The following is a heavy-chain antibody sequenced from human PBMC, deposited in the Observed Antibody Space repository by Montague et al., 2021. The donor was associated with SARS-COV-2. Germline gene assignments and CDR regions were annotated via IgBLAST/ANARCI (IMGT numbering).Heavy chain of an antibody. CDR1: VSWNSGAD. J-gene: IGHJ3*02. Sequence: SETLSLTCSRLVSWNSGADRKSTRLYPSNQKDSYAVFCWVKRTDYNPSLKSRVTISRDTSKNQFSLKVRSVTAADTAIYYCARETMTADAFDIWGQGTMVTVSS. CDR3: ARETMTADAFDI. CDR2: FCWVKRT. V-gene: IGHV4-59*01. D-gene: IGHD1-14*01.